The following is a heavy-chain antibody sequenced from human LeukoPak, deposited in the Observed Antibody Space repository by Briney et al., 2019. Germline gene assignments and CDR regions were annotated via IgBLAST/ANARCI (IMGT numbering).Heavy chain of an antibody. CDR2: VYYSGTT. CDR3: ARGPYSYDSSGAFDI. CDR1: GGSISLSYYY. V-gene: IGHV4-39*07. J-gene: IGHJ3*02. D-gene: IGHD3-22*01. Sequence: PSEILSLTCSVSGGSISLSYYYWGWIRQPPGKALEWIGSVYYSGTTSYNPSLKSRVTISVDTSKNQFSLKLSSVTAADTAVYFCARGPYSYDSSGAFDIWGQGTMVTVSS.